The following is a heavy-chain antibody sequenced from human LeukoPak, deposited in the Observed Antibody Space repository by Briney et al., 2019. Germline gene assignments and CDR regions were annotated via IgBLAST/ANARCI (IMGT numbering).Heavy chain of an antibody. CDR1: GGSISSSSYY. CDR2: IYYSGST. D-gene: IGHD6-19*01. Sequence: SETLSLTCTVSGGSISSSSYYWGWIRQPPGKGLEWIGSIYYSGSTYYNPSLKSRVTISVDTSKNQFSLKLSSVTAADTAVYYCARHNRSPGIAVAGPMDYWGQGTLVTVSS. J-gene: IGHJ4*02. V-gene: IGHV4-39*07. CDR3: ARHNRSPGIAVAGPMDY.